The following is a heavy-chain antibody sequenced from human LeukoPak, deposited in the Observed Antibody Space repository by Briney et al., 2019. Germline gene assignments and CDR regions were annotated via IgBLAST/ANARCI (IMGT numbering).Heavy chain of an antibody. CDR3: AKDQGRIQLYSLPYFDF. V-gene: IGHV3-30*02. CDR1: GFTFNSYG. Sequence: GRSLRLSCAASGFTFNSYGMHWVRQAPGKGLEWVAFLRYDGSNKYHADSVKGRFTISRDNSKNTLYLQMNSLRAEDTAVYYCAKDQGRIQLYSLPYFDFWGRGTLVTVSS. CDR2: LRYDGSNK. J-gene: IGHJ4*02. D-gene: IGHD5-18*01.